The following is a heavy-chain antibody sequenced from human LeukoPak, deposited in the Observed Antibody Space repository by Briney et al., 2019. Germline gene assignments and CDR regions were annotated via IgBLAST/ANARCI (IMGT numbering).Heavy chain of an antibody. CDR2: ISYDGSNK. D-gene: IGHD1-26*01. Sequence: PGRSLRLSCAASGFTFSSYAMHWVRQAPGKGLEWVAVISYDGSNKYYADSVKGRFTISRDNSKNTLYLQMNSLRAEDTAVYYCARGWELLGDAFDIWGQGTMVTVSS. CDR1: GFTFSSYA. V-gene: IGHV3-30*04. CDR3: ARGWELLGDAFDI. J-gene: IGHJ3*02.